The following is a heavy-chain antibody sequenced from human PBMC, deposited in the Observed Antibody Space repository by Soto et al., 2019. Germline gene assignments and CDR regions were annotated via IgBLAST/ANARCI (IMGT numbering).Heavy chain of an antibody. V-gene: IGHV3-30*18. J-gene: IGHJ3*02. CDR3: AKGDMVRGVIIEDAFDI. Sequence: GGSLRLSCAASGFTFSSYGMHWVRQAPGKGLEWVAVISYDGSNKYYADFVKGRFTISRDNSKNTLYLQMNSLRAEDTAVYYCAKGDMVRGVIIEDAFDIWGQGTMVTVSS. CDR1: GFTFSSYG. CDR2: ISYDGSNK. D-gene: IGHD3-10*01.